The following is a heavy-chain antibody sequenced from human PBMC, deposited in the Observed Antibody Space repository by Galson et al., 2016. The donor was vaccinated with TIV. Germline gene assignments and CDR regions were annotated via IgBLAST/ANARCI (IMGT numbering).Heavy chain of an antibody. CDR3: ARTVSGGGFYYYGMDV. V-gene: IGHV3-48*02. CDR2: ISASHSTI. Sequence: SLRLSCAASGFTFSVYSMNWIRQAPGKGLEWVSYISASHSTIYYADSVKGRVTISRDNAKNALYLQMDSLRDKDTAVYYCARTVSGGGFYYYGMDVWGQGTTVTVSS. D-gene: IGHD2-15*01. CDR1: GFTFSVYS. J-gene: IGHJ6*02.